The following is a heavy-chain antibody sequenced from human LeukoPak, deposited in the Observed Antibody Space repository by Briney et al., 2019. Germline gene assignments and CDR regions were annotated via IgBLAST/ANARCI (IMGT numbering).Heavy chain of an antibody. CDR2: ISGSGGST. D-gene: IGHD6-19*01. CDR1: GFTFSSYA. J-gene: IGHJ6*03. Sequence: GGSLRLSCAASGFTFSSYAMSWVRQAPGKGLEWVSAISGSGGSTYYADSVKGRFTISRDNAKNSLYLQMNSLRAEDTAVYYCARVGVAVAGMGYYYYMDVWGKGTTVTVSS. V-gene: IGHV3-23*01. CDR3: ARVGVAVAGMGYYYYMDV.